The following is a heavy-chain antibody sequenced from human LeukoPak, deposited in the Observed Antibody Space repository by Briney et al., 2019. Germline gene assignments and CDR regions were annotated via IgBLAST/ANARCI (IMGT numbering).Heavy chain of an antibody. D-gene: IGHD6-19*01. Sequence: SETLSLTCTVSGDSISSYYWSWIRQPAGKGLEWIGRIYTSGNTNYNPSLKSRVTISVDKSKNQFSLKLSSVTAADTAVYYCARVGSGRTNFDYWGQGTLVTVSP. CDR2: IYTSGNT. CDR3: ARVGSGRTNFDY. V-gene: IGHV4-4*07. J-gene: IGHJ4*02. CDR1: GDSISSYY.